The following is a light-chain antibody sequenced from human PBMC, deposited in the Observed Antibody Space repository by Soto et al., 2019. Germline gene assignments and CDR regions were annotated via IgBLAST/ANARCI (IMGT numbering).Light chain of an antibody. J-gene: IGKJ1*01. CDR1: QSVSSN. CDR3: QQYNNWPPGT. V-gene: IGKV3-15*01. Sequence: EIVMTQSPATLSVSPGERATLSCRASQSVSSNLAWYQQKPGQAPRLLIYGASTRATGIPARFSGSGSGTEFSLTINSLQSEDFAVYYCQQYNNWPPGTFGQGTKVEI. CDR2: GAS.